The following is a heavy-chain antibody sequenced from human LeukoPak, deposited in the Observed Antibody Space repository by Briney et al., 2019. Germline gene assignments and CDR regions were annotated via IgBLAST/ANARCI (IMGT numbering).Heavy chain of an antibody. Sequence: SGTLSLTCTVSGYSISSGYYWGWIRQPPGKGLEWIGSIYHSGSTYYNPSLKSRVTISVDTSKNQFSLQLNSVTPEDTAVYYCARVAFSFVAAGYTRENWFGPWGQGTLVTVSS. CDR3: ARVAFSFVAAGYTRENWFGP. CDR1: GYSISSGYY. J-gene: IGHJ5*02. CDR2: IYHSGST. D-gene: IGHD6-13*01. V-gene: IGHV4-38-2*02.